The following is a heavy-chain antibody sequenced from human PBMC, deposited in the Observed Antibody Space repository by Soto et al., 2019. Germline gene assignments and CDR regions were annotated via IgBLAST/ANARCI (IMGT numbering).Heavy chain of an antibody. D-gene: IGHD6-13*01. CDR3: DREAAAGKNYYYYMDV. CDR2: INPSGGST. Sequence: ASVKVSCKASGYTFTSYYMHWVRQAPGQGLEWMGIINPSGGSTSYAQKFQGRVTMTRDTPTSTVYMELSSLRSEDTAVYYCDREAAAGKNYYYYMDVWGKGTTVTVSS. V-gene: IGHV1-46*03. J-gene: IGHJ6*03. CDR1: GYTFTSYY.